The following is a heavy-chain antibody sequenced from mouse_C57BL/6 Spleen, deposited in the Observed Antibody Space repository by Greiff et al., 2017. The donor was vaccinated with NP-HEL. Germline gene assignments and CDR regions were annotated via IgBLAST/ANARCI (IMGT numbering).Heavy chain of an antibody. V-gene: IGHV1-82*01. J-gene: IGHJ3*01. CDR1: GYAFSSSW. CDR2: IYPGDGDT. CDR3: ARGYYGSSLFAY. D-gene: IGHD1-1*01. Sequence: VQLQQSGPELVKPGASVKISCKASGYAFSSSWMNWVKQRPGKGLEWIGRIYPGDGDTNYNGKFKGKATLTADKSSSTAYMQLSSLTSEDSAVYCCARGYYGSSLFAYWVQGTLVTVSA.